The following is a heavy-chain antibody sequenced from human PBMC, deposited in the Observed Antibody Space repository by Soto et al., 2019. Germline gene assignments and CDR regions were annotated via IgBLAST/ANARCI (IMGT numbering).Heavy chain of an antibody. J-gene: IGHJ5*02. D-gene: IGHD6-13*01. Sequence: EVQLVQSGAEVKKAGESLKISCQGSGYSFTNYWVGWVRQIPGRGLEWMGIIHPGDSDTRYSPFFQGQVTISADKSISXXPLQWSSLKASDTAMYCCARHNRYSSTWFEGWFDPWGQGTLVTVSS. CDR3: ARHNRYSSTWFEGWFDP. CDR1: GYSFTNYW. CDR2: IHPGDSDT. V-gene: IGHV5-51*03.